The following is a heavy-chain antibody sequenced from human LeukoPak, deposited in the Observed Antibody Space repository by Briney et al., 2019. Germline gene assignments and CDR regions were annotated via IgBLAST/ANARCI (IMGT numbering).Heavy chain of an antibody. CDR1: GGSISSTNYY. D-gene: IGHD2-8*01. V-gene: IGHV4-39*01. Sequence: KPSETLSLTCTVSGGSISSTNYYWGWIRQPPGRGLEWIGSIYYTGSTYYNPSLKSRVTISVDTSRNQFSLKLSSVTAADTAVYHCATPYTPNGVYNWYFDLWGRGTLVTVSS. CDR3: ATPYTPNGVYNWYFDL. J-gene: IGHJ2*01. CDR2: IYYTGST.